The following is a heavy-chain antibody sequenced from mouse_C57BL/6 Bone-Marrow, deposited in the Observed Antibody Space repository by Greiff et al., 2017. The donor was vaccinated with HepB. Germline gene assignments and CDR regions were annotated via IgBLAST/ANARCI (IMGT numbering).Heavy chain of an antibody. Sequence: VQLKESGAELVRPGASVKLSCTASGFNIKDDYMHWVKQRPEQGLEWIGWIDPENGDTEYASKFQGKATITADTSSNTAYLQLSSLTSEDTAVYYCTTITTVVVYYAMDYWGQGTSVTGSS. D-gene: IGHD1-1*01. CDR2: IDPENGDT. J-gene: IGHJ4*01. CDR3: TTITTVVVYYAMDY. V-gene: IGHV14-4*01. CDR1: GFNIKDDY.